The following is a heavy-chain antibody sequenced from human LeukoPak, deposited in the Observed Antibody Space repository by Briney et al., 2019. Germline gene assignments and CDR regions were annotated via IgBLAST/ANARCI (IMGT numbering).Heavy chain of an antibody. CDR3: AKPRYGSSWYQNYFDY. D-gene: IGHD6-13*01. Sequence: PGGSLRLSCAASGSTFSSYEMNWVRQAPGKGLEWVSYISSSGSTIYYADSVKGRFTISRDNAKNSLYLQMNSLRAEDSALCYCAKPRYGSSWYQNYFDYWGQGTLVTVSS. J-gene: IGHJ4*02. CDR1: GSTFSSYE. V-gene: IGHV3-48*03. CDR2: ISSSGSTI.